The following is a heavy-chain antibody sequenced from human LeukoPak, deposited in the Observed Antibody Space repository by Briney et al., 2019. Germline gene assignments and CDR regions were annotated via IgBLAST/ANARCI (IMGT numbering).Heavy chain of an antibody. CDR1: GYTFTSYA. J-gene: IGHJ3*02. CDR2: INAGNGNT. Sequence: GASVKVSCKASGYTFTSYAMHWVRQAPGQRLEWMGWINAGNGNTKYSQKFQGRVTITRDTSASTAYMELSSLRSEDTAVYYCVLTSGQDFGVAHDAFDIWGQGTMVTVSS. CDR3: VLTSGQDFGVAHDAFDI. D-gene: IGHD3-3*01. V-gene: IGHV1-3*01.